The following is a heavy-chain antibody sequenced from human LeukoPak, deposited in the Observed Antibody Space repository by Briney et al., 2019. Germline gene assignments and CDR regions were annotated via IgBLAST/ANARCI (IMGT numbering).Heavy chain of an antibody. CDR1: GYTFTCYY. D-gene: IGHD3-16*02. CDR2: INPNSGGT. V-gene: IGHV1-2*02. CDR3: ARWSDMITFGGVIPTTDY. J-gene: IGHJ4*02. Sequence: ASVKVSCKASGYTFTCYYMHWVRQAPGQGLEWMGWINPNSGGTNYAQKFQGRVTMTRDTSISTAYMELSRLRSDDTAVYYCARWSDMITFGGVIPTTDYWGKGTLVTVSS.